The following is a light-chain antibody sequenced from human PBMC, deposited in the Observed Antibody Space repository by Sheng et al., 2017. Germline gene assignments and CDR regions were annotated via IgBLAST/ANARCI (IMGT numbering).Light chain of an antibody. CDR2: GGS. CDR3: HQYGNSPPWA. Sequence: EIVLTQSPGTVFLSPGERATLSCRASQTFSSTYLAWYQQKAGQAPRLLIFGGSTRATGIPARFSGSGSGTVFTLTISRLEPDDFAVYYCHQYGNSPPWAFGQGTKV. V-gene: IGKV3-20*01. CDR1: QTFSSTY. J-gene: IGKJ1*01.